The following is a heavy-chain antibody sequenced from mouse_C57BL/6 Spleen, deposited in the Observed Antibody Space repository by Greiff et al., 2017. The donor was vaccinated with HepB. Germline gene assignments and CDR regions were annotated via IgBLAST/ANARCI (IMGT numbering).Heavy chain of an antibody. CDR2: ISYSGST. D-gene: IGHD1-1*01. CDR3: ARDVGYYYGSSYWYFDV. V-gene: IGHV3-1*01. Sequence: EVKLQESGPGMVKPSQSLSLTCTVTGYSITSGYDWHWIRHFPGNNLEWMGYISYSGSTNYNPSLKSRISITHDTSKNHFFLKLNSVTTEDTATYYCARDVGYYYGSSYWYFDVWGTGTTVTVSS. CDR1: GYSITSGYD. J-gene: IGHJ1*03.